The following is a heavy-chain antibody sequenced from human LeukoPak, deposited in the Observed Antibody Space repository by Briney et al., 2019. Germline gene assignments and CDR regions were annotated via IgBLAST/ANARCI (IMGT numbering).Heavy chain of an antibody. Sequence: QTGGSLRLSCAASGFTVSSNYMSWVRQAPGKGLEWVSVIYSGGSTYHADSVKGRFTISRDNSKNTLYLQMNSLRAEDTAVYYCARDIVVVPAAMNLGYYYMDVWGKGTTVTVSS. J-gene: IGHJ6*03. CDR2: IYSGGST. D-gene: IGHD2-2*01. CDR1: GFTVSSNY. CDR3: ARDIVVVPAAMNLGYYYMDV. V-gene: IGHV3-66*02.